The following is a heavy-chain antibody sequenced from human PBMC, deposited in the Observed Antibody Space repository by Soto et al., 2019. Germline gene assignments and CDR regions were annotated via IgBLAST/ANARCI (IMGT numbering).Heavy chain of an antibody. V-gene: IGHV4-59*01. D-gene: IGHD4-17*01. CDR1: GGSISSYY. CDR2: IYYSGST. CDR3: ARYRVPTVVTLPITLSWGDP. J-gene: IGHJ5*02. Sequence: PSETLSLTCTVSGGSISSYYWSWIRQPPGKGLEWIGYIYYSGSTNYNPSLKSRVTISVDTSKNQFSLKLSSVTAADTAVYYCARYRVPTVVTLPITLSWGDPWGQGTLVTVS.